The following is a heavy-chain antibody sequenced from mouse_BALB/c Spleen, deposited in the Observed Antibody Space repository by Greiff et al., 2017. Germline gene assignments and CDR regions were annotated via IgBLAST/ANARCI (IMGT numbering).Heavy chain of an antibody. J-gene: IGHJ1*01. CDR3: ARANGSSWYFDV. CDR2: ISSGSSTI. Sequence: EVKLQESGGGLVQPGGSRKLSCAASGFTFSSFGMHWVRQAPEKGLEWVAYISSGSSTIYYADTVKGRFTISRDNPKNTLFLQMTGLRSEDTAMYYCARANGSSWYFDVWGAGTTVTVSS. CDR1: GFTFSSFG. D-gene: IGHD1-1*01. V-gene: IGHV5-17*02.